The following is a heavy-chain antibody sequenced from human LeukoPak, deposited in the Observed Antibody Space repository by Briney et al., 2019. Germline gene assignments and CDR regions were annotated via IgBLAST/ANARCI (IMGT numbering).Heavy chain of an antibody. CDR2: IIPILGIA. Sequence: SVKVSCKASGGTFISYAISWVRQAPGQGLEWMGRIIPILGIANYAQKFQGRVTITADKSTSTAYMELSSLRSEDTAVYYCARSRSNILTGYYDHDAFDIWGQGTMVTVSS. D-gene: IGHD3-9*01. CDR3: ARSRSNILTGYYDHDAFDI. CDR1: GGTFISYA. V-gene: IGHV1-69*04. J-gene: IGHJ3*02.